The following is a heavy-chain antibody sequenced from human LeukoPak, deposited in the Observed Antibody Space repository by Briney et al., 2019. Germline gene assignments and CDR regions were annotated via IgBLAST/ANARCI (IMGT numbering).Heavy chain of an antibody. Sequence: ASVKVSCKASGYTFTSYDINWVRQATGQGLEWMGWMNPNSGNTGYAQKFQGRVTMTRNTSISTAYKELSSLRSEDTAVYYCARGGNIVATNGYYYMDVWGKGTTVTVSS. CDR2: MNPNSGNT. J-gene: IGHJ6*03. V-gene: IGHV1-8*01. CDR1: GYTFTSYD. D-gene: IGHD5-12*01. CDR3: ARGGNIVATNGYYYMDV.